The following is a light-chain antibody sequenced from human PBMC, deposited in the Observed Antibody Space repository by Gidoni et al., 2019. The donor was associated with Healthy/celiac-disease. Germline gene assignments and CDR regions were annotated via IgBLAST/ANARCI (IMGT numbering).Light chain of an antibody. J-gene: IGKJ4*01. CDR1: QRVSSY. Sequence: EIVFTQSPATLSLSPGERATLSCRASQRVSSYLAWYQQKPGQAPRLLIYDASNRATGIPARFSGSGSGTDFTLTISSLEPEDFAVYYCQQRSNWPRLTFGGGTKVEIK. CDR3: QQRSNWPRLT. V-gene: IGKV3-11*01. CDR2: DAS.